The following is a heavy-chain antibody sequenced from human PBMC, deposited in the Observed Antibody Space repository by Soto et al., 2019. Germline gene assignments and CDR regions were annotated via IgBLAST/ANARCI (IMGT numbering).Heavy chain of an antibody. Sequence: WRSLRLSCSASVFIFSSYNMNWFRQAPGKGLEWVSSISSSSSYIYYADSVKGRFTISRDNAKNSLYLQMNSLRAEDTAVYYCASYYDSRGPHFDYWGQGLLVTVSS. CDR1: VFIFSSYN. V-gene: IGHV3-21*01. J-gene: IGHJ4*02. CDR3: ASYYDSRGPHFDY. CDR2: ISSSSSYI. D-gene: IGHD3-22*01.